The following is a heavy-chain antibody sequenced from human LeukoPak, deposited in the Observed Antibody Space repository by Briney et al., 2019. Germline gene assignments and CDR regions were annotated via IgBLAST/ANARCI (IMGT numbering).Heavy chain of an antibody. CDR3: ARANQLRQFDY. D-gene: IGHD1-7*01. J-gene: IGHJ4*02. CDR2: FYSSGSA. Sequence: SETLSLTCTVSNGSITNYFWSWIRQPAGKGLEWIGRFYSSGSADYNPSLRSRVTMSLDTSTNQLSLNLTSVTAADTAIYYCARANQLRQFDYWGQGILVTVSS. V-gene: IGHV4-4*07. CDR1: NGSITNYF.